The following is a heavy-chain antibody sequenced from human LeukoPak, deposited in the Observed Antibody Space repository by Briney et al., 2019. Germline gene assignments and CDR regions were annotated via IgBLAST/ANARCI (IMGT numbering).Heavy chain of an antibody. Sequence: PSETLSLTCDVYGGSFSGYYWSWIRQPPEKGLEWIGEINHSGSTNYNPSLKSRVTISVDTSKNQFSLKLSSVTAADTAVYYCAREGKRDTAMVDAFDIWGQGTMVTVSS. CDR1: GGSFSGYY. CDR3: AREGKRDTAMVDAFDI. CDR2: INHSGST. D-gene: IGHD5-18*01. J-gene: IGHJ3*02. V-gene: IGHV4-34*01.